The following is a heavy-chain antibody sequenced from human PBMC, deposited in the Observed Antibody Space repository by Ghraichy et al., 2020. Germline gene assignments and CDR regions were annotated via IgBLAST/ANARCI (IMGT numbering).Heavy chain of an antibody. CDR3: AKAMGATTWGEY. V-gene: IGHV3-30*02. D-gene: IGHD1-26*01. J-gene: IGHJ4*02. Sequence: GGSLRLSCAASGFIFSSYGFHWVRQAPGKGLEWVAFIRSDGINKYYIGSVKGRFTISRENSKNTLYLEMNSLRPEDTAVYYCAKAMGATTWGEYWGQGTLVTVSS. CDR1: GFIFSSYG. CDR2: IRSDGINK.